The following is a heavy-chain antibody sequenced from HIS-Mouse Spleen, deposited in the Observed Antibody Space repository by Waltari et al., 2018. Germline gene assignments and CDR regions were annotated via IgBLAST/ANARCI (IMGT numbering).Heavy chain of an antibody. CDR3: ARGSDSGSYFDY. V-gene: IGHV4-59*01. J-gene: IGHJ4*02. CDR1: GGSISSYS. CDR2: IYYSGST. Sequence: QVQLQESGPGLVKPSETLSLTCTVSGGSISSYSWSWIRQPPGKGLEWIGYIYYSGSTNYNPSLKSRVTISVDTSKNQFSLKLSSVTAADTAVYYCARGSDSGSYFDYWGQGTLVTVSS. D-gene: IGHD1-26*01.